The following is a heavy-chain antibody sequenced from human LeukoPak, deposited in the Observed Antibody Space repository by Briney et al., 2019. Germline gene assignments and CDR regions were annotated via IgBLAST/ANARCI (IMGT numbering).Heavy chain of an antibody. D-gene: IGHD2-2*01. J-gene: IGHJ3*02. CDR2: INAGNDNT. CDR3: ASSVVPAAKAKASDAFDI. CDR1: GYTFTSYA. Sequence: ASVKVSCKASGYTFTSYAMHWVRQAPGQRLEWMGWINAGNDNTKYSQKFQGRVTITRDTSASTAYMELSSLRSEDTAVYYCASSVVPAAKAKASDAFDIWGQGTMVTVSS. V-gene: IGHV1-3*01.